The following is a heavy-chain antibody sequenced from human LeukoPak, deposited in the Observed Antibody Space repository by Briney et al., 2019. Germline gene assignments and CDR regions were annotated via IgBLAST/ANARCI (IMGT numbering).Heavy chain of an antibody. CDR2: TYYRSKCYN. J-gene: IGHJ4*02. CDR1: GGSISSNSAA. V-gene: IGHV6-1*01. CDR3: ARDRVGAIDY. D-gene: IGHD1-26*01. Sequence: SQTLPLTCALSGGSISSNSAAWHWLRPSPSRGLQGLGRTYYRSKCYNDYAVSVKSRITINPDTSKNQFSLQLNSVTPEDTAVYYCARDRVGAIDYWGQGTLVTVSS.